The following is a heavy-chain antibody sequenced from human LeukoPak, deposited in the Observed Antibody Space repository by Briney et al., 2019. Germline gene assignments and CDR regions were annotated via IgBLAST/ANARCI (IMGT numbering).Heavy chain of an antibody. Sequence: GGSLRLSCAASGFTFSSYAMSWVRQAPGKGLEWVSAISGSGGSTHYADSVKGRFTISRDNSKNTLYLQMNSLRAEDTAVYYCAKGLPPYYYGSGSFLPNWFDPWGQGTLVTVSS. CDR3: AKGLPPYYYGSGSFLPNWFDP. D-gene: IGHD3-10*01. J-gene: IGHJ5*02. CDR2: ISGSGGST. V-gene: IGHV3-23*01. CDR1: GFTFSSYA.